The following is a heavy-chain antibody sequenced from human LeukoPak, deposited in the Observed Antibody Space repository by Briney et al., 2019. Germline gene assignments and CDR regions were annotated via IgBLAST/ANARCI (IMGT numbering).Heavy chain of an antibody. V-gene: IGHV3-66*01. D-gene: IGHD4-17*01. CDR3: ARAWTTVTTFFDY. J-gene: IGHJ4*02. Sequence: QSGGSLRLSCAASGFTVSSNYMSWVRQAPGKGLEWVSVIYSGGSTYYADSVKGRFTISRDNSKNTLYLQMNSLRAEDTAVYYCARAWTTVTTFFDYWGQGTLVTVSS. CDR1: GFTVSSNY. CDR2: IYSGGST.